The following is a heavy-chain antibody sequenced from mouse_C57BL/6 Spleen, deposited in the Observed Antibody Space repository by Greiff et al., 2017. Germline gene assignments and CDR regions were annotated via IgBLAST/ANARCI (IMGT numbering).Heavy chain of an antibody. CDR1: GYSITSGYY. CDR3: AREGDYDESWYFDV. V-gene: IGHV3-6*01. Sequence: VQLQQSGPGLVKPSQSLSLTCSVTGYSITSGYYWNWIRQFPGNKLEWMGYISYDGSNNYNPSLKNRISITRDTSKNQFFLKLNSVTTEDTATYYCAREGDYDESWYFDVWGTGTTVTVSS. D-gene: IGHD2-4*01. CDR2: ISYDGSN. J-gene: IGHJ1*03.